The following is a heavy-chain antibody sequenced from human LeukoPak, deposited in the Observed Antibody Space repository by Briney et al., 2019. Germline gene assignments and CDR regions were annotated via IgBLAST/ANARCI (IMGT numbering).Heavy chain of an antibody. J-gene: IGHJ4*02. CDR2: INPNSGGT. V-gene: IGHV1-2*02. D-gene: IGHD1-1*01. Sequence: ASVKVSCKASGYTFTGYYMHWVRQAPGQGLEWMGWINPNSGGTNYAQKFRGRVTMTRDTSISTAYMELSRLRSDDTAVYYCARGPNWNDVGYFDYWGQGTLVTVSS. CDR3: ARGPNWNDVGYFDY. CDR1: GYTFTGYY.